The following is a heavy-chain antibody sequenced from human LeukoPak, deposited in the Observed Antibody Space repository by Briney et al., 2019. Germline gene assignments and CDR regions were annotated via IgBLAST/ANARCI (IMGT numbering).Heavy chain of an antibody. J-gene: IGHJ5*02. Sequence: SETLSLTCTVSGYSISSGYYWGWIRQPPGKGLEWIGSIYHSGSTYYNPSLKSRVTISVDTSKNQFSLKLSSATAADTAVYYCARDYMTTPPSRWFDPWGQGTLVTVSS. D-gene: IGHD4-11*01. CDR2: IYHSGST. CDR3: ARDYMTTPPSRWFDP. V-gene: IGHV4-38-2*02. CDR1: GYSISSGYY.